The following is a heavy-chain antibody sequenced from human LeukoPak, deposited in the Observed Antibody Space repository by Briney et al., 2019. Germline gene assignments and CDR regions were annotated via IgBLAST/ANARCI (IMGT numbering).Heavy chain of an antibody. CDR1: GFTFSSYW. J-gene: IGHJ4*02. V-gene: IGHV3-74*01. CDR2: INTAGSST. CDR3: ARDPHPVSDYGSGSHDY. Sequence: GGSLRLSCAASGFTFSSYWMHWVRQAPGKGLVWVSRINTAGSSTTYADSVKGRFTISRDNAKNTLYLQMNSLRAEDTAVYYCARDPHPVSDYGSGSHDYWGQGTLVTVSS. D-gene: IGHD3-10*01.